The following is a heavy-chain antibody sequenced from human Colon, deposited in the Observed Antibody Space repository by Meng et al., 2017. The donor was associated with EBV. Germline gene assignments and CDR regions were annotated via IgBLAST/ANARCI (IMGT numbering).Heavy chain of an antibody. CDR2: VSHPGSA. CDR1: GGSFSGYV. CDR3: ARVPTTGYKDH. J-gene: IGHJ4*02. Sequence: QVPLKQVGAGLLKPSETLSLTCTVNGGSFSGYVWSWVRQPPGKGMEWIGEVSHPGSANYNPSLKSRVTISVDASEKQFSLRLTSVTAADSAVYYCARVPTTGYKDHWGQGTLVTVSS. V-gene: IGHV4-34*01. D-gene: IGHD3-9*01.